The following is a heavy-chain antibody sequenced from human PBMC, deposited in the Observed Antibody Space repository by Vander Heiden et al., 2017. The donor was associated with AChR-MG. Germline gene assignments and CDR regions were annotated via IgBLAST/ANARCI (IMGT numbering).Heavy chain of an antibody. V-gene: IGHV4-59*01. J-gene: IGHJ4*02. D-gene: IGHD3-10*01. CDR3: ARGYYGSGSYPFDY. Sequence: QVPLPESGPGLVKPSATLSLTCPVSGGSIRSYYWRWIRQHPGKGLEWIGYIYYSGSTNYNPSLKSRVTISVDTSKNQFSLKLSSVTAADTAVYYCARGYYGSGSYPFDYWGQGTLVTVSS. CDR2: IYYSGST. CDR1: GGSIRSYY.